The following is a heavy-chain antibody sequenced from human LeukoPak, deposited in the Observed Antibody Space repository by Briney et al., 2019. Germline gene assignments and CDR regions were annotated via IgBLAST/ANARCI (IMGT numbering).Heavy chain of an antibody. V-gene: IGHV3-66*01. D-gene: IGHD2-15*01. J-gene: IGHJ4*02. CDR2: IYSGGST. Sequence: QAGGSLRLSCAASGFTFSSFAMSWVRQAPGKGLEWVSIIYSGGSTYYADSVKGRFTISRDNSKNILYLQMNSLRAEDTALYYCARVGYTDTWYSSPPFDYWGQGTLVTVSS. CDR1: GFTFSSFA. CDR3: ARVGYTDTWYSSPPFDY.